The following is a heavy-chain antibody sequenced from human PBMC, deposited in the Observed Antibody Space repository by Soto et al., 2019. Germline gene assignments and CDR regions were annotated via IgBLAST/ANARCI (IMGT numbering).Heavy chain of an antibody. J-gene: IGHJ6*02. CDR1: GYTFTSYG. CDR3: ARDGGGGGYGDSRRDYYYGMDV. D-gene: IGHD4-17*01. V-gene: IGHV1-18*01. CDR2: ISAYNGNT. Sequence: ASVKVSCKASGYTFTSYGISWVRQAPGQGLEWMGWISAYNGNTNYAQKLQGRVTMTTDTSTSTAYMELRSLRSDDTAVYYCARDGGGGGYGDSRRDYYYGMDVWGQGTTVTVSS.